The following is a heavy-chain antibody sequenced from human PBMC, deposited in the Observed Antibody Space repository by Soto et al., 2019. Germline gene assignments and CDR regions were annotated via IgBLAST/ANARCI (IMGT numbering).Heavy chain of an antibody. Sequence: ASVKVSCKASGYTFTGHYIHWVRQAPEQGPEWMGEIGPESGATRYAQRFQGRVTMTRDMSTTTVYMELNNLSPDDTAVYYCGRGRSGQIVVFYWGQGTPVTVSS. V-gene: IGHV1-2*02. CDR1: GYTFTGHY. D-gene: IGHD1-26*01. CDR3: GRGRSGQIVVFY. J-gene: IGHJ4*02. CDR2: IGPESGAT.